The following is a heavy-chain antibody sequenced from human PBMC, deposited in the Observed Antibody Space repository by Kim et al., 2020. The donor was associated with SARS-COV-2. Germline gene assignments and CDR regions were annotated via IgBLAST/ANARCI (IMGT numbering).Heavy chain of an antibody. J-gene: IGHJ4*02. CDR1: GFTFDDYA. D-gene: IGHD6-13*01. V-gene: IGHV3-9*01. CDR3: AKDMGSLGLYYFDY. CDR2: ISWNSGSI. Sequence: GGSLRLSCAASGFTFDDYAMHWVRQAPGKGLEWVSGISWNSGSIGYADSVKGRFTISRDNAKNSLYLQMNSLRAEDTALYYCAKDMGSLGLYYFDYWGQGTLVTVSS.